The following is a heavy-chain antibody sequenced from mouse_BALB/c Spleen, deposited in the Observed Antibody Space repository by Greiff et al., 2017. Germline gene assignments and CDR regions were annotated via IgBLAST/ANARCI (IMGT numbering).Heavy chain of an antibody. CDR1: GFTFSSYG. V-gene: IGHV5-6-3*01. CDR3: AREGGITTAFDY. Sequence: EVKVVESGGGLVQPGGSLKLSCAASGFTFSSYGMSWVRQTPDKRLELVATINSNGGSTYYPDSVKGRFTISRDNAKNTLYLQMSSLKSEDTAMYYCAREGGITTAFDYWGQGTTLTVSS. J-gene: IGHJ2*01. D-gene: IGHD1-2*01. CDR2: INSNGGST.